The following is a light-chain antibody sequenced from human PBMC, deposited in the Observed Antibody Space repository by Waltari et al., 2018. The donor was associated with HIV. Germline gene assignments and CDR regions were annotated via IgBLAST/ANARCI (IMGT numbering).Light chain of an antibody. V-gene: IGKV4-1*01. Sequence: DIVMTQSPDSLAVSLGERATINCKSTQRLLYRSTNKDYLAWYQQKPGQSPKLLIYWASIRESGVPDRFSGSGSGTDFTLTISNLQAEDVAVYYCQQYYSTPWTFGQGTKVEI. CDR1: QRLLYRSTNKDY. J-gene: IGKJ1*01. CDR3: QQYYSTPWT. CDR2: WAS.